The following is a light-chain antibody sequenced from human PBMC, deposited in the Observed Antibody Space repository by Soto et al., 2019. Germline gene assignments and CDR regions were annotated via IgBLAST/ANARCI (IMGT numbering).Light chain of an antibody. CDR2: TNN. CDR1: SSNIGSNI. Sequence: QSVLTQPPSASGTPGQRVTISCSGSSSNIGSNIVNWYQQLPGTAPKLLIYTNNQRPSGVPDRFSGSKSGTSASLAISGLQSEDEAEYYCAAWDDSLNGAVFGGGTQLTVL. CDR3: AAWDDSLNGAV. V-gene: IGLV1-44*01. J-gene: IGLJ7*01.